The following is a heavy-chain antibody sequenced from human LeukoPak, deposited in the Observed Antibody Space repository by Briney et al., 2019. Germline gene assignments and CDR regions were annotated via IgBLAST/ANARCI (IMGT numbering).Heavy chain of an antibody. D-gene: IGHD3-3*01. V-gene: IGHV1-18*01. CDR2: ISAYNGNT. Sequence: ASVKVSCKASGYTFTSYGISWVRQAPGQGLEWMGWISAYNGNTNYAQKLQGRVTMTTDTSTSTAYMELSSLRSEDTAAYYCARAPIAIFGVVFWFDPWGQGTLVTVSS. CDR3: ARAPIAIFGVVFWFDP. J-gene: IGHJ5*02. CDR1: GYTFTSYG.